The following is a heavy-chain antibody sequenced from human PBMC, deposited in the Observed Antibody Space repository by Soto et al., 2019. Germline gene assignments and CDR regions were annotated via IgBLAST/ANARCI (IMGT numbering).Heavy chain of an antibody. CDR3: AYPPLSGGPFDY. CDR1: GFPFSRYA. CDR2: ISGSGGST. J-gene: IGHJ4*02. V-gene: IGHV3-23*01. D-gene: IGHD5-12*01. Sequence: EVQLLESGGVLVQPGGSLRLSCAASGFPFSRYAMSWVRQAPGKGLAWVSAISGSGGSTYYADYVKGRFTITRDNSKTTLYLQMNSLRAEDTAVYYCAYPPLSGGPFDYWGQGTLVTVSS.